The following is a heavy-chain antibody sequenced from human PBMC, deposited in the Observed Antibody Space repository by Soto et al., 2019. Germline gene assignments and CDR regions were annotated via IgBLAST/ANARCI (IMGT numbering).Heavy chain of an antibody. CDR3: ASNVITMIVGGMDV. V-gene: IGHV1-69*13. D-gene: IGHD3-22*01. CDR1: GGTFSNYA. CDR2: IMPIFGRA. J-gene: IGHJ6*02. Sequence: SVKVSCKASGGTFSNYAFSWVRQAPGQGLEWLGGIMPIFGRADYAQKFRGRVTITADESTSTAHMELSSLRAEDTAVYYCASNVITMIVGGMDVWGQGTTVTVSS.